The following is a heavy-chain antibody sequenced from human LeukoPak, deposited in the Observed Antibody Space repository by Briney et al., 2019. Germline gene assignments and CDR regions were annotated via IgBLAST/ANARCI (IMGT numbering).Heavy chain of an antibody. Sequence: GGSLRLSCAASGFTFSSYSMNWVRQAPGKGLEWVSYISCSSSTIYYADSVKGRFTISRDNAKNSLYLQMNSLRAEDTAAYYCARGPFVAYYYDSSGSQRGDYWGQGTLVTVSS. J-gene: IGHJ4*02. D-gene: IGHD3-22*01. V-gene: IGHV3-48*01. CDR1: GFTFSSYS. CDR2: ISCSSSTI. CDR3: ARGPFVAYYYDSSGSQRGDY.